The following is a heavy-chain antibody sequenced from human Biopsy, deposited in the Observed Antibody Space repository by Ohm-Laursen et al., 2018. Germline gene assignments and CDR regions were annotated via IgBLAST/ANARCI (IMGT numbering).Heavy chain of an antibody. Sequence: GTLSLTCPVSGESMGTYYWTWIRQPPGKGLEWIASIYYSGTTNRNPSLKSRVTISVDTSKRQFYLELSSVTAADTAIYYCARVRGGFLEWFDYWGQGTLITVSS. D-gene: IGHD3-3*01. CDR3: ARVRGGFLEWFDY. V-gene: IGHV4-59*01. CDR1: GESMGTYY. J-gene: IGHJ5*01. CDR2: IYYSGTT.